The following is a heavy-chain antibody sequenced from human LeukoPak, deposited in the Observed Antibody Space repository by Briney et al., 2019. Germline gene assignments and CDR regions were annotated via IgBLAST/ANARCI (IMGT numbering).Heavy chain of an antibody. Sequence: ASVTVSYMSSVYTFTMYGISWVRQAPGQGGEGMGWISGYNGNTIYAHKLQGSLTMTTDTSTSTAYMELRSLRSDDTAVYYCARLGSIGWTSDYWGQGTLVTVSS. CDR3: ARLGSIGWTSDY. V-gene: IGHV1-18*01. CDR1: VYTFTMYG. CDR2: ISGYNGNT. J-gene: IGHJ4*02. D-gene: IGHD6-19*01.